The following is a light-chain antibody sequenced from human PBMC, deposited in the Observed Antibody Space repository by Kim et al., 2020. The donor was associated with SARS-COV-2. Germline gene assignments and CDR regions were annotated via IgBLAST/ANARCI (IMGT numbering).Light chain of an antibody. CDR1: SSDVDSYNY. J-gene: IGLJ2*01. Sequence: QSALTQPRSVSGSPGQSVTISCTGTSSDVDSYNYVSWYQQYPGEAPKVIIYEVTRRPSGVPDRFSGSRSGNTASLTISGLQADDEAEYYCCSYVGSVLFGGGTQLTVL. CDR2: EVT. CDR3: CSYVGSVL. V-gene: IGLV2-11*01.